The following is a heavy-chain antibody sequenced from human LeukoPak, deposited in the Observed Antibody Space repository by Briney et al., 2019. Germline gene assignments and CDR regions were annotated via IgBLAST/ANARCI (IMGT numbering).Heavy chain of an antibody. Sequence: SETLSLTCAVSGGSISSGGYSWSWIRQPPGKGLEWIGYIHHSGSTYYNPSLKSRVTISVDRSKNQFSLKLSSVTAADTAVYYCASSIVGAKGNWFDPWGQGTLVTVSS. J-gene: IGHJ5*02. V-gene: IGHV4-30-2*01. CDR1: GGSISSGGYS. CDR2: IHHSGST. D-gene: IGHD1-26*01. CDR3: ASSIVGAKGNWFDP.